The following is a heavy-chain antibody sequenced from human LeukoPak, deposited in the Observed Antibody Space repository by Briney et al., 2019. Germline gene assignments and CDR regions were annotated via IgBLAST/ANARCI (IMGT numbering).Heavy chain of an antibody. J-gene: IGHJ6*02. Sequence: GGSLRLSCAASGFTFTSYSMNWVRQAPGKGLEWVSTISGGGGSTYYADSVKGRFTISRDNSKNTLYLQVNSLRAEDTAVYYCAKDHSSGWYSYHYGMDVWGQGTTVTVSS. CDR1: GFTFTSYS. V-gene: IGHV3-23*01. CDR3: AKDHSSGWYSYHYGMDV. CDR2: ISGGGGST. D-gene: IGHD6-19*01.